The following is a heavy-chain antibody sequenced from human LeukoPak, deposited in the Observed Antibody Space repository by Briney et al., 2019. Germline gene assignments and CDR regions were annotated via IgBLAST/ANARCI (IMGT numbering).Heavy chain of an antibody. J-gene: IGHJ4*02. CDR2: INHSGST. CDR1: AGSFSGYY. D-gene: IGHD6-19*01. Sequence: PSETLSLTCAVYAGSFSGYYWSWIRQPPGKGLEWIGEINHSGSTNYNPSLKSRVTISVDTSKTQSSLKLSSVTAADTAVYYCARAWSPKPLPLAVAGLHYFDYWGQGTLVTVSS. V-gene: IGHV4-34*01. CDR3: ARAWSPKPLPLAVAGLHYFDY.